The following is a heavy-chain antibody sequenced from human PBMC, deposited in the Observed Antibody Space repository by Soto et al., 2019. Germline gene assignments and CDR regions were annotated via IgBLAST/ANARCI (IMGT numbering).Heavy chain of an antibody. V-gene: IGHV3-30-3*01. CDR2: ISYDGSNK. J-gene: IGHJ4*02. D-gene: IGHD2-15*01. Sequence: LRLSCAASGFTFSSYAMHWVRQAPGKGLEWVAVISYDGSNKYYADSVKGRFTISRDNSKNTLYLQMNSLRAEDTAVYYCARVHLGYCSGGSCPAVDYWGQGTLVTVYS. CDR3: ARVHLGYCSGGSCPAVDY. CDR1: GFTFSSYA.